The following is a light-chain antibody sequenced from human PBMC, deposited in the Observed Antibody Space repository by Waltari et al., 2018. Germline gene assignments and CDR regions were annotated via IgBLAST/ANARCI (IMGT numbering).Light chain of an antibody. CDR3: QHYVRLPTT. Sequence: IVFTQSTGTLSFSPGETVTLPRRASLSVGRTLAGYQQKPGQAPTLLIYAASNRATGIPERFSGSGSGTDFSFIISRLEPEDVAVYYCQHYVRLPTTFGQGTKVAIK. CDR2: AAS. CDR1: LSVGRT. J-gene: IGKJ1*01. V-gene: IGKV3-20*01.